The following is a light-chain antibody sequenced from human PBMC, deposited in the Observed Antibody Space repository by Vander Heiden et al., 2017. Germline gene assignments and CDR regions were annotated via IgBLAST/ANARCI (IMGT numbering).Light chain of an antibody. J-gene: IGLJ2*01. V-gene: IGLV3-1*01. CDR3: QAWDSSTVV. CDR1: KLGDNY. CDR2: QDS. Sequence: SYELTQPPSVSVSPGQTASITCSGDKLGDNYASGYQRKPGQSPWLVIYQDSKRASGIPERFSGSNSGNTATLTISGTQAVDEDDYYCQAWDSSTVVFGGGTKLTVL.